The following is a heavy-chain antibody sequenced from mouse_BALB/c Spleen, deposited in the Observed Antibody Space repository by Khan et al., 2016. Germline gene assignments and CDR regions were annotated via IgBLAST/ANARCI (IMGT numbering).Heavy chain of an antibody. V-gene: IGHV3-8*02. CDR1: DDSITSGY. CDR3: ARSVRATMDY. CDR2: ISDSGSN. Sequence: EVQLQESGPSLVKPSQTLSLTCSVTDDSITSGYWNWIRKFPGNKLEYMGYISDSGSNYYNPSLKSRISITRDTSKNQYYLQLKSVTTEDTATYYCARSVRATMDYWGQGTSVTVSS. D-gene: IGHD3-1*01. J-gene: IGHJ4*01.